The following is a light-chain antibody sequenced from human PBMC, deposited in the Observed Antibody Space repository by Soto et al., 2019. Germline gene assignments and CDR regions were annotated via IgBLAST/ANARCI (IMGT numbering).Light chain of an antibody. J-gene: IGLJ2*01. V-gene: IGLV2-11*01. CDR3: CSYAGSSTL. Sequence: QSVLTQPASVSGSPGQSITISCTGTNSDIGGFDYVSWYQQHPAKAPKLIIYDVSQRPSGVPDRFSASKSDNTASLTISGLQAEDEADYYCCSYAGSSTLFGGGTKLTVL. CDR1: NSDIGGFDY. CDR2: DVS.